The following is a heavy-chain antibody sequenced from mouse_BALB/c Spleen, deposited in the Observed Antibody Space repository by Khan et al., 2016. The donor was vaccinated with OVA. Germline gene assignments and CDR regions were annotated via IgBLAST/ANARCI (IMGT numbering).Heavy chain of an antibody. D-gene: IGHD2-4*01. J-gene: IGHJ4*01. CDR3: ARDDYFVGDAMDY. CDR1: GYTFTTYY. Sequence: QVQLQQSGPELVKPGASVRISCKASGYTFTTYYIHWVKQRPGQGLQWIGWIYPGSVTTQYNEQFKGKATLTADKSSSTAYMQLSSLTSEDSAVYFCARDDYFVGDAMDYWGQGTSVTVSS. V-gene: IGHV1S56*01. CDR2: IYPGSVTT.